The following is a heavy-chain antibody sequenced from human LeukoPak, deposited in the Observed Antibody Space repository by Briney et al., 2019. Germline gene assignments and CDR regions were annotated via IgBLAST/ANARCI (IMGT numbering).Heavy chain of an antibody. CDR3: ARALRGVGSDY. D-gene: IGHD2-15*01. CDR2: INPNSGGT. V-gene: IGHV1-2*02. CDR1: GYTFTSYG. Sequence: ASVKVSCKASGYTFTSYGISWVRQAPGQGLEWMGWINPNSGGTNYAQKFQGRVTMTRDTSISTAYMELSRLRSDDTAVYYCARALRGVGSDYWGQGTLVTVSS. J-gene: IGHJ4*02.